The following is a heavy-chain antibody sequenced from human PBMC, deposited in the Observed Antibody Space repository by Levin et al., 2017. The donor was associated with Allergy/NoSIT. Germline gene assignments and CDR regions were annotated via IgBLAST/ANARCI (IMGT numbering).Heavy chain of an antibody. CDR3: TRARFSNTWYSDY. D-gene: IGHD6-13*01. V-gene: IGHV3-72*01. CDR2: SRDKHNSYTT. CDR1: GFTFSDHY. J-gene: IGHJ4*02. Sequence: PGGSLRLSCATSGFTFSDHYIDWVRQAPGKGLEWVGRSRDKHNSYTTEYAASVKGRFTISRDDSKNSLCLQMNSLKTEDTAVYYCTRARFSNTWYSDYWGQGTLVTVSS.